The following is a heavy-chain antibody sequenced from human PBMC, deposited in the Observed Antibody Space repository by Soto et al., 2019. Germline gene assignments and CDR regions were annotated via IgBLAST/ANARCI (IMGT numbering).Heavy chain of an antibody. CDR1: GFTFGDYA. CDR2: IKSKFDGEAI. CDR3: ATGLLRYYAY. J-gene: IGHJ4*01. V-gene: IGHV3-15*01. D-gene: IGHD3-9*01. Sequence: GGSLRLSCTASGFTFGDYAMSWVRQAPGKGLEWVGRIKSKFDGEAIDYAAPVKGRFTISRDDSKNIVYLQMSSLNTEDTAVYYCATGLLRYYAYWGHGTLVTVSS.